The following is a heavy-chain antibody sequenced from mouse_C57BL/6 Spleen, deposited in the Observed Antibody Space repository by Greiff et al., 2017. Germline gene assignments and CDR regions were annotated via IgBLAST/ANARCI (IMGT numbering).Heavy chain of an antibody. V-gene: IGHV1-69*01. CDR3: ARYDGSSWFAY. Sequence: QVQLQQPGAELVMPGASVKLSCKASGYTFTSYWMHWVKQRPGQGLEWIGAIDPSDSYTNYNQKFKGKSTLTVDKSSSTAYMQLSSLTSEDSAVYYCARYDGSSWFAYWGQGTLVTVSA. D-gene: IGHD1-1*01. J-gene: IGHJ3*01. CDR2: IDPSDSYT. CDR1: GYTFTSYW.